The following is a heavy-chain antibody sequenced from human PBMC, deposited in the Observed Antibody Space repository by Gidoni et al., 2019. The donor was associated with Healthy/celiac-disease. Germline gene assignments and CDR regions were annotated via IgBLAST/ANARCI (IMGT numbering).Heavy chain of an antibody. CDR1: GYTFTSYD. CDR2: MNPKSGNT. CDR3: ARGYSNYDYYYYGMDV. J-gene: IGHJ6*02. V-gene: IGHV1-8*01. D-gene: IGHD4-4*01. Sequence: QVQLVQSGAEVKQPGASVKVSCKASGYTFTSYDINWVRQATGQGLEWMGWMNPKSGNTGYAQKFQGRVTMTRNTSISTAYMELSSLRSEDTAVYYCARGYSNYDYYYYGMDVWGQGTTVTVSS.